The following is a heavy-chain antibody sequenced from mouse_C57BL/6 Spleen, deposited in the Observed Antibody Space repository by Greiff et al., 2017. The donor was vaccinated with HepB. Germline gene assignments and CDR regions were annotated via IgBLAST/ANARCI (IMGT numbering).Heavy chain of an antibody. V-gene: IGHV5-9-1*02. CDR3: TRVGGYDYDGYYFDY. CDR2: ISSGGDYI. D-gene: IGHD2-4*01. J-gene: IGHJ2*01. CDR1: GFTFSSYA. Sequence: EVKLVESGEGLVKPGGSLKLSCAASGFTFSSYAMSWVRQTPEKRLEWVAYISSGGDYIYYADTVKGRFTISRDNARNTLYLQMSSLKSEDTAMYYCTRVGGYDYDGYYFDYWGQGTTLTVSS.